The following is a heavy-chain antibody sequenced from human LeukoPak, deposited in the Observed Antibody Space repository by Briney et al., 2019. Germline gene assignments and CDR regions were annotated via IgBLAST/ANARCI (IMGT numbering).Heavy chain of an antibody. Sequence: GRSLRLSCAASGFTFSSYAMHWVRQAPGKGLEWVAVISYDGSNKYYADSVKGRFTISRDNSKNTLYLQMNSLRAEDTAVYYCAREGGIMIVVVPYAAFDIWGQGTMVTVSS. V-gene: IGHV3-30-3*01. CDR3: AREGGIMIVVVPYAAFDI. CDR1: GFTFSSYA. D-gene: IGHD3-22*01. J-gene: IGHJ3*02. CDR2: ISYDGSNK.